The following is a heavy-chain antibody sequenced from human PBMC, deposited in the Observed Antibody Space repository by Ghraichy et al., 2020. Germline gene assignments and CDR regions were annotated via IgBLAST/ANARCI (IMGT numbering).Heavy chain of an antibody. J-gene: IGHJ2*01. CDR2: IYYSGST. CDR1: GGSISSGGYY. D-gene: IGHD5-24*01. V-gene: IGHV4-31*03. CDR3: ARDGDGYNFDWYFDL. Sequence: TLSLTCTVSGGSISSGGYYWSWIRQHPGKGLEWIGYIYYSGSTYYNPSLKSRVTISVDTSKNQFSLKLSSVTAADTAVYYCARDGDGYNFDWYFDLWGRGTLVTVSA.